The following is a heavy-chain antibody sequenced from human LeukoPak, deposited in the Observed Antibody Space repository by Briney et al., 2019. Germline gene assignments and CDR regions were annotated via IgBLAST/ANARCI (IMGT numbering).Heavy chain of an antibody. J-gene: IGHJ6*02. CDR1: GYTFTSYG. D-gene: IGHD3-10*01. CDR3: ARDAITMVRGVITQAYYYYYYGMDV. V-gene: IGHV1-18*01. CDR2: ISAYNGNT. Sequence: ASVKVSCKASGYTFTSYGMIWVRQAPGQGLEWMGWISAYNGNTNYAQKLQGRVTMTTDTSTSTAYMELRSLRSDDTAVYYCARDAITMVRGVITQAYYYYYYGMDVWGQGTTVTVS.